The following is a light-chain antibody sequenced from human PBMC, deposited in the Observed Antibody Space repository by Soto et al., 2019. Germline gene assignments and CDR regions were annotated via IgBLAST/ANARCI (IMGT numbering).Light chain of an antibody. CDR1: SSNIGTYS. Sequence: QSALTQPPSASGTPGQRVTISCSGSSSNIGTYSVSWYQHFPGTAPRLLIYSDNQRPSGVPDRFSASKSGASASLAISGLQSEDEADFYCAAWDDSLNGCVFGTGT. J-gene: IGLJ1*01. V-gene: IGLV1-44*01. CDR3: AAWDDSLNGCV. CDR2: SDN.